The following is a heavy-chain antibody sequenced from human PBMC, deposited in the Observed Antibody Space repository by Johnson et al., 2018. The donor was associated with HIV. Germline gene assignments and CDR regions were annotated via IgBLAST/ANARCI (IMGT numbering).Heavy chain of an antibody. J-gene: IGHJ3*02. CDR1: GFTFDDYG. CDR2: IDWNGGRQ. CDR3: ARNYGSGSYFCNDAFDM. V-gene: IGHV3-20*04. Sequence: EVQLVESGGGVVRPGGSLRLSCAASGFTFDDYGMSWVRQAPGKGLEWVSGIDWNGGRQGYVDSVKGRFTISRDNAKNSLYMEMNSLRAEDTAFYYCARNYGSGSYFCNDAFDMWGQGTMVTVSS. D-gene: IGHD3-10*01.